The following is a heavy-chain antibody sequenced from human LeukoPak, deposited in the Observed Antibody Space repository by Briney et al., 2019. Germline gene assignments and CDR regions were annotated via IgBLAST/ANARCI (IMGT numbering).Heavy chain of an antibody. Sequence: GGSLRLSCAASGFTFTNAWMSWVRQAPGKGLEWVGRIKSKTDGGTTDYGAPVNGRFTISRDDSKNTLYLQMNSLKTEDTAVYYCTTDYDILTGYYFGYWGQGTLVTVSS. CDR2: IKSKTDGGTT. CDR1: GFTFTNAW. V-gene: IGHV3-15*01. CDR3: TTDYDILTGYYFGY. J-gene: IGHJ4*02. D-gene: IGHD3-9*01.